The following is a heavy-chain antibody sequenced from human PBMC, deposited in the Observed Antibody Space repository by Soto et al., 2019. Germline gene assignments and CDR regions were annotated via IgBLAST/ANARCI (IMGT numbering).Heavy chain of an antibody. CDR2: ISANGQGI. D-gene: IGHD3-10*01. CDR3: AKSRGRLLWLREIYYFDK. V-gene: IGHV3-23*01. J-gene: IGHJ4*02. CDR1: GFTFSINA. Sequence: GGSLRLSCATPGFTFSINALSWVRQAPGKGVEGVSAISANGQGIYYADSVRGRFNTSRDNTRNKLYLKKEGLKAEDTALYYCAKSRGRLLWLREIYYFDKSGQGTPVTVS.